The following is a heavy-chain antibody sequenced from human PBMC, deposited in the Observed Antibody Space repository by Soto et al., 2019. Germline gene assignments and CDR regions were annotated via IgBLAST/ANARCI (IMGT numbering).Heavy chain of an antibody. Sequence: QAQLVQSGAEVKKPGASVKVSCKASGYTFTSYDCNWVRQAPGPGLEWLGWMDPNSGRTGYAQNFQGRVTMTRNISINAAHMELSSLRSEDTAVYYWGGERKFDFWRKGLVVWGQGTTVTVSS. CDR3: GGERKFDFWRKGLVV. D-gene: IGHD3-3*01. V-gene: IGHV1-8*01. J-gene: IGHJ6*02. CDR2: MDPNSGRT. CDR1: GYTFTSYD.